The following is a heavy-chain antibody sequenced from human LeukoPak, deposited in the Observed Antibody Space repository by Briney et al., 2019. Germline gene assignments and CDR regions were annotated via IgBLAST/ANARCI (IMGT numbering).Heavy chain of an antibody. CDR3: AKLCKVRGVIINCFDY. J-gene: IGHJ4*02. CDR1: GFTFSNAW. Sequence: SGGSLRLSCAASGFTFSNAWMSWVRQAPGKGLEWVSAISGSGGSTYYADSVKGRFTISRDNSKNTLYLQMNSLRAEDTAVYYCAKLCKVRGVIINCFDYWGQGTLVTVSS. D-gene: IGHD3-10*01. V-gene: IGHV3-23*01. CDR2: ISGSGGST.